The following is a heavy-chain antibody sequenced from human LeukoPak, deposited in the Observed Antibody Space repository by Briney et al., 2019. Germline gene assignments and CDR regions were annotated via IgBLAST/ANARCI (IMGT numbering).Heavy chain of an antibody. CDR3: ASSPSGYWWNFDC. Sequence: SETLSLTCTVSGGSISSSNCYWGWIRQPPGKGLEWIGNIYYSGSTHYNPSLKSRVTISVDTTKNQFSLKLTSVTAADTAVYYCASSPSGYWWNFDCWGQGTLVTVSS. CDR1: GGSISSSNCY. J-gene: IGHJ4*02. V-gene: IGHV4-39*01. D-gene: IGHD3-22*01. CDR2: IYYSGST.